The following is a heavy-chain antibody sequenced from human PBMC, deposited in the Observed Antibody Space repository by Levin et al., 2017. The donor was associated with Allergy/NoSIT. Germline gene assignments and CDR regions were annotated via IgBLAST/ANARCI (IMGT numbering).Heavy chain of an antibody. D-gene: IGHD1-26*01. V-gene: IGHV4-4*07. Sequence: SQTLSLTCTVSGGSISSYYWSWIRQPAGKGLEWIGRIYSSGSTNYKTSLKSRVTMSVDTSKNQFSLKLSSVTAADTAVYYCAREYSGSPDYWGQGTLVTVSS. CDR3: AREYSGSPDY. J-gene: IGHJ4*02. CDR2: IYSSGST. CDR1: GGSISSYY.